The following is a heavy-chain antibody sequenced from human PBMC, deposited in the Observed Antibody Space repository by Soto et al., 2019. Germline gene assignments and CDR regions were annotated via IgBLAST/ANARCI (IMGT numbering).Heavy chain of an antibody. Sequence: ASVKVSCKASGYTFTGYYMHWVRQAPGQGLEWMGWINPNSGGTNYAQKFQGRVTMTRDTSISTAYMELSRLRSDDTAVYYCATLAVAGTRRGYYYGMDVWGQGTTVTVS. CDR3: ATLAVAGTRRGYYYGMDV. CDR1: GYTFTGYY. J-gene: IGHJ6*02. D-gene: IGHD6-19*01. V-gene: IGHV1-2*02. CDR2: INPNSGGT.